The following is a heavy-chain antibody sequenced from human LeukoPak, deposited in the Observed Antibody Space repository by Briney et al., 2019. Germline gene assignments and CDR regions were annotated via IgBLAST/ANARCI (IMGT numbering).Heavy chain of an antibody. CDR2: IYYSGST. CDR3: ARGDYDFWSGYYTPRFDY. Sequence: PSETLSLTCTVSGGSISSYYWSWIRQPPGKGLEWIGYIYYSGSTNYNPSLKSRVTISVDTSKNQLSLKLSSVTAADTAVYYCARGDYDFWSGYYTPRFDYWGQGTLVTVSS. D-gene: IGHD3-3*01. V-gene: IGHV4-59*01. CDR1: GGSISSYY. J-gene: IGHJ4*02.